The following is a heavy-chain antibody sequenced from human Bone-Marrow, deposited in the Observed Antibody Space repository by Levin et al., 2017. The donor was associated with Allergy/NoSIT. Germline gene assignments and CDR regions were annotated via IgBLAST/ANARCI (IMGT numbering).Heavy chain of an antibody. CDR1: GFTFSSYG. D-gene: IGHD6-25*01. CDR3: AKELTEYNSGWLFDY. Sequence: PAGGSLRLSCAASGFTFSSYGMQWVRQAPGKGLEWVAVISFAGTAKHYADSVRGRFTVSRDNSQNTVYLEMNSLRPEDAAVYYCAKELTEYNSGWLFDYWGQGALVTVSA. V-gene: IGHV3-30*18. J-gene: IGHJ4*02. CDR2: ISFAGTAK.